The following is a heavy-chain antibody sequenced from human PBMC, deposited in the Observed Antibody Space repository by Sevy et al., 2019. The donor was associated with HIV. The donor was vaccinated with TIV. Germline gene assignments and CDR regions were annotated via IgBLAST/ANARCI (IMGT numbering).Heavy chain of an antibody. V-gene: IGHV3-13*01. CDR1: GFTFSSYD. CDR3: ARGYCSSTSCYDYYYGMDV. D-gene: IGHD2-2*01. J-gene: IGHJ6*02. CDR2: IGTAGDT. Sequence: GGSLRLSCAASGFTFSSYDMHWVHQATGKGLEWVSAIGTAGDTYYPGSVKGRFTISRENAKNSLYLQMNSLRAGDTAVFYCARGYCSSTSCYDYYYGMDVWGQGTTVTVSS.